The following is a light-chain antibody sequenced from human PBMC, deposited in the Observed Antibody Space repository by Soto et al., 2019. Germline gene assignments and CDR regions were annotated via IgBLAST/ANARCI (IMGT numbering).Light chain of an antibody. CDR3: QQYGSSPRT. Sequence: EIVLTQSPGTLSLSPGERATLSRRASQSVSSSYLAWYQQKPGQAPRLLIYGASSRATGIPDRFSGSGSGTDFTLTISRREPEDFAVYYCQQYGSSPRTFGQGTKVEIK. CDR2: GAS. CDR1: QSVSSSY. J-gene: IGKJ1*01. V-gene: IGKV3-20*01.